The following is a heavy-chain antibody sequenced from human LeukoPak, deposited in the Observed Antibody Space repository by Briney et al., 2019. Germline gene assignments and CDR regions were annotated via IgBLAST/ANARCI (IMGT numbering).Heavy chain of an antibody. J-gene: IGHJ5*02. Sequence: GASVRVSCKASGYTFTGYYMHWVRQAPGQGLEWMGWINPNSGGTNYAQKFQGRVTMTRDTSISTAYMELNRLRSDDTAVYYCARDDLATLNWFDRWGQGTLVTVSS. CDR1: GYTFTGYY. CDR3: ARDDLATLNWFDR. V-gene: IGHV1-2*02. CDR2: INPNSGGT.